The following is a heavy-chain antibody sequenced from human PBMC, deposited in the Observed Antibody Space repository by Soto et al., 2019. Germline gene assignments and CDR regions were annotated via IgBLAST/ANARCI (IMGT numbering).Heavy chain of an antibody. V-gene: IGHV4-61*01. Sequence: SETLSLTCTVSGGSVSSGSYYWSWIWQPPGKGLEWIGYIYYSGSTNYNPSLKSRVTISVDTSKNQFSLKLSSVTAADTAVYYCARAIAARSWFDPWGQGTLVTVSS. J-gene: IGHJ5*02. CDR2: IYYSGST. CDR3: ARAIAARSWFDP. D-gene: IGHD6-6*01. CDR1: GGSVSSGSYY.